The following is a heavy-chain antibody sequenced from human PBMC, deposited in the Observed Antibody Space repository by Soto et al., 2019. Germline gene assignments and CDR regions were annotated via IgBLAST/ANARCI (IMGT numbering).Heavy chain of an antibody. CDR2: ILPMLDIT. D-gene: IGHD6-13*01. V-gene: IGHV1-69*02. CDR3: TLGSWSAETFEI. J-gene: IGHJ3*02. Sequence: QVQLVQSGAEVKKPGSSVKGSCKASGGTFSAYTIIWVRQAPGQGLEWMGRILPMLDITNSAQRFQGRVTITADKSTSTAYLELSSLRSEDTAVYYCTLGSWSAETFEIWGRGTMVTVSS. CDR1: GGTFSAYT.